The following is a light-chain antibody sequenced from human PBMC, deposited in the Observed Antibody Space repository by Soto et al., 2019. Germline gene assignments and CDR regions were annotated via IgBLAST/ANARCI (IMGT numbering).Light chain of an antibody. J-gene: IGLJ2*01. CDR2: DNN. Sequence: QSVLTQPPPVSAAPGQEVTISCSGSSSNIGKNFVSWYQHLPGTAPKLLIYDNNKRPSGIPDRFSGTKSGTSATLGITGLQTGDEAHYYCATWDSSLIAGVFGGGTKLTVL. CDR3: ATWDSSLIAGV. V-gene: IGLV1-51*01. CDR1: SSNIGKNF.